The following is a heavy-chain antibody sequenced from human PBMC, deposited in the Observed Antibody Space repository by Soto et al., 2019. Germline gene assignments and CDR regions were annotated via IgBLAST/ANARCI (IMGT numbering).Heavy chain of an antibody. CDR2: IYHSGST. CDR1: GYAISSGYY. J-gene: IGHJ4*02. V-gene: IGHV4-38-2*01. CDR3: ARARLYYDSSGYYYPYYFDY. Sequence: PSETLSLTCAVSGYAISSGYYWGWIRQPPGKGLEWIGSIYHSGSTYYNPSLKSRVTISVDTSENQFSPKLSSVTAADTAVYYCARARLYYDSSGYYYPYYFDYWGQGTLVTVSS. D-gene: IGHD3-22*01.